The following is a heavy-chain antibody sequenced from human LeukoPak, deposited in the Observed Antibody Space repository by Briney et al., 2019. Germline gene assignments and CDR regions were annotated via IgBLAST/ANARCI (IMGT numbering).Heavy chain of an antibody. CDR1: GYTFTDSY. CDR2: INPDTGGT. D-gene: IGHD3-16*01. V-gene: IGHV1-2*02. J-gene: IGHJ4*02. CDR3: ARGRVWGYNQPYDY. Sequence: GASVKVSCKASGYTFTDSYIHWVRQAPGQGLEWMGWINPDTGGTNYAQNFQVRVTMTRDTSISTAYMELSRLRSDDTAVYYCARGRVWGYNQPYDYWGQGTLVTVSS.